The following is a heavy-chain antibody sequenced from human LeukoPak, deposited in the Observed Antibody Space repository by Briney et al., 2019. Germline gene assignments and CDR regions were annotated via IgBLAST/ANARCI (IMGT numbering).Heavy chain of an antibody. Sequence: SETLSLTCTVSGASISSGSYYWSWIRQPAGKGLEWIGRIYTSGSTTYNPSLKSRVTISVDTSKNQFSLKLSSVTAADTAVYYCARDNYYDSSGTFDYWGQGTLVTVSS. CDR3: ARDNYYDSSGTFDY. CDR1: GASISSGSYY. CDR2: IYTSGST. D-gene: IGHD3-22*01. J-gene: IGHJ4*02. V-gene: IGHV4-61*02.